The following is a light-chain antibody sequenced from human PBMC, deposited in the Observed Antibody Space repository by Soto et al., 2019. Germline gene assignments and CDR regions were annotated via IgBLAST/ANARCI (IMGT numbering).Light chain of an antibody. CDR3: GSYTSDNTVV. V-gene: IGLV2-14*01. Sequence: QSALTQPASVSGSPGQSITISCTGSSSDVGGYNYVSWYQQHPGKVPKLMIFEVSNRPSGVSSRFSGSKSGSTASLTISGLQSEDEADYYCGSYTSDNTVVFGGGTKGTVL. CDR1: SSDVGGYNY. J-gene: IGLJ3*02. CDR2: EVS.